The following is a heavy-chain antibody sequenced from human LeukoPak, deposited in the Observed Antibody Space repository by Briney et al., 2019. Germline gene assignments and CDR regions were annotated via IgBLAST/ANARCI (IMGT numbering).Heavy chain of an antibody. CDR1: GFTFGDYA. CDR2: IRSKAYGGTT. D-gene: IGHD1-7*01. Sequence: GGSLRLSCTASGFTFGDYAMSWVRQAPGKGLEWVGFIRSKAYGGTTEYAASVKGRFTISRDDSKSIAYLQMNSLKTEDTAVYYCTRGNWNYRYYFDCWGQGTLVTVSS. CDR3: TRGNWNYRYYFDC. V-gene: IGHV3-49*04. J-gene: IGHJ4*02.